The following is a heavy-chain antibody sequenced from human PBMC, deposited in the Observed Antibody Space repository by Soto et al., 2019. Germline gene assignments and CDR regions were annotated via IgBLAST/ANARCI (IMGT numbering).Heavy chain of an antibody. CDR2: IFYSGRT. CDR1: GGSISTGGFY. Sequence: QVQLRESGPGLVKPSQTLSLTCTVSGGSISTGGFYWHWIRQYPGKGLEWIGSIFYSGRTSDNPSRSSRVTMSIEASKNRLSLRLSSVTAADTAVYYCAQAVVFTGSDAFDVWGQGRLVTVSS. V-gene: IGHV4-31*03. J-gene: IGHJ3*01. D-gene: IGHD1-1*01. CDR3: AQAVVFTGSDAFDV.